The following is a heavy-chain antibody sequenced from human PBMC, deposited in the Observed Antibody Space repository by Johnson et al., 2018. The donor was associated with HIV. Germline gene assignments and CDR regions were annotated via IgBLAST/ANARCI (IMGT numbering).Heavy chain of an antibody. CDR1: GFTFSSYA. Sequence: VQLVESGGGVVQPGRSLRLSCAASGFTFSSYAMSWVRQAPGKGLEWVSAISGSGGSTYYADSVKGRFTISRDNSKSTLYLQMSSLKAEDTAVYYCAKDERQLGGWSHAFDIWGQGTMVTVSS. CDR3: AKDERQLGGWSHAFDI. CDR2: ISGSGGST. V-gene: IGHV3-23*04. D-gene: IGHD7-27*01. J-gene: IGHJ3*02.